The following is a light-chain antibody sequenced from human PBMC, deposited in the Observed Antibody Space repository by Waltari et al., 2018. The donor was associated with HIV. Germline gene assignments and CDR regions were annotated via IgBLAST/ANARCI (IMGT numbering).Light chain of an antibody. V-gene: IGLV1-44*01. CDR3: AAWDVSLNGLV. CDR2: SND. J-gene: IGLJ2*01. CDR1: RSNSGSKT. Sequence: QSVLPQPPSASGPPGQRVTIPCSGSRSNSGSKTVNWYQHPPGTAPKLLISSNDPRPSGVPDRFAGSKSGTSASLAISGLQSEDEAGYYCAAWDVSLNGLVFGGGTKVTVL.